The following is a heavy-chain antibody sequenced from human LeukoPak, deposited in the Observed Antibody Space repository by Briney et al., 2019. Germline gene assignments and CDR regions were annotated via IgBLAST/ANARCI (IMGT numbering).Heavy chain of an antibody. J-gene: IGHJ4*02. V-gene: IGHV1-69*06. CDR2: IIPIFGTA. CDR3: ARTRSSSSSWYGQFDY. CDR1: GGTFSSYA. Sequence: SVKVSCKASGGTFSSYAINWVRQAPGQGLEWMGGIIPIFGTANYAQKFQGRVTITADKSTSTAYMELSSLRSEDTAVYYCARTRSSSSSWYGQFDYWGQGTLVTVSS. D-gene: IGHD6-13*01.